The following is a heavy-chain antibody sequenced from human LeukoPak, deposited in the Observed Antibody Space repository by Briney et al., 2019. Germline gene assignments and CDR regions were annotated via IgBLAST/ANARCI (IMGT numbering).Heavy chain of an antibody. D-gene: IGHD3-16*02. Sequence: SETLSLTCAVYGGSFSGYYWSWIRQPPGKGLEWIGEINHSGSTNYNPSLKSRVTISVDTSKNQFSLKLSSVTAADTAVYYCARGSPTKYDYVWGSYRYRGFDYWGQGTLVTVSS. CDR2: INHSGST. V-gene: IGHV4-34*01. CDR3: ARGSPTKYDYVWGSYRYRGFDY. CDR1: GGSFSGYY. J-gene: IGHJ4*02.